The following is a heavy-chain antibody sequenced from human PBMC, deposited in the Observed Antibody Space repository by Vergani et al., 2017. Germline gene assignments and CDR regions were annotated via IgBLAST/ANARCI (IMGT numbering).Heavy chain of an antibody. CDR3: ARDYYDSSGYYYRREYFQH. J-gene: IGHJ1*01. Sequence: QVQLVQSGAEVKKPGASVKVSCKASGYTFTSYGISWVRQAPGQGLEWMGWISAYNGNTNYAQKLQGRVTMTTDTSTSTAYMELRSLRSDETAVYYCARDYYDSSGYYYRREYFQHWGQGTLVTVSS. CDR1: GYTFTSYG. CDR2: ISAYNGNT. V-gene: IGHV1-18*01. D-gene: IGHD3-22*01.